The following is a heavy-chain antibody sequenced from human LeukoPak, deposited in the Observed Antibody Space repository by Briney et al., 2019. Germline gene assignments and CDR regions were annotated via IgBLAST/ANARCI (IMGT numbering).Heavy chain of an antibody. Sequence: GGSLRLSCAAAGFTFSSYGMHWVRQAPGKGLEWVAFIRYDGSNKYYADSVKGRFTISRDNAKNSLYLQMNSLRAEDTAVYYCARTGGGDYWGQGTLVTVSS. D-gene: IGHD1-26*01. J-gene: IGHJ4*02. CDR2: IRYDGSNK. V-gene: IGHV3-30*02. CDR1: GFTFSSYG. CDR3: ARTGGGDY.